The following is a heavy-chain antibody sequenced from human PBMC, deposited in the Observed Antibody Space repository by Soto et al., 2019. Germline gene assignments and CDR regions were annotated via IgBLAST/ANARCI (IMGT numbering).Heavy chain of an antibody. V-gene: IGHV1-69*13. CDR1: GGTFSSYA. Sequence: SVKVSCKASGGTFSSYAISWVRQAPGQGLEWMGGVIPIFGTANYAQKFQGRVTITADESTSTAYMGLSSLRSEDTAVYYCARDRSSSWTRQIVYYYYYGMDVWGQGTTVTVSS. D-gene: IGHD6-13*01. J-gene: IGHJ6*02. CDR3: ARDRSSSWTRQIVYYYYYGMDV. CDR2: VIPIFGTA.